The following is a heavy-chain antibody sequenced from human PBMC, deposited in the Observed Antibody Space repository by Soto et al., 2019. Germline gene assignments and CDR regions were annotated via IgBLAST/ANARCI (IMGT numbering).Heavy chain of an antibody. CDR2: IWYDGSKK. Sequence: QVQLVESGGGVVQPGKSQRLSCAASGCILSDYGIHWVRQAPGKGLEWVALIWYDGSKKYYADSVKGRFTVSRDNINSTLYLEMNSLRVEDSAVYYCAREGAVAGSQDFWGQGTLVTVSS. D-gene: IGHD6-19*01. CDR3: AREGAVAGSQDF. V-gene: IGHV3-33*01. J-gene: IGHJ4*02. CDR1: GCILSDYG.